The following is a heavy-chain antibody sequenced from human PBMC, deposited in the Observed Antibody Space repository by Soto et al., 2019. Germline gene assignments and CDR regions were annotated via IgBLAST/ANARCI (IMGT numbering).Heavy chain of an antibody. Sequence: PSETLSLTCTVSGASIRSTDYYWSWIRQAPGKGLEWIGYVYYTGSTYYSPSLMSRLTISVDTSKNQFSLKRTSVTAAETAVYYCVRTAREGAVAPHWFDRWGQGTQVTVSS. V-gene: IGHV4-30-4*01. D-gene: IGHD2-21*02. CDR3: VRTAREGAVAPHWFDR. CDR1: GASIRSTDYY. CDR2: VYYTGST. J-gene: IGHJ5*02.